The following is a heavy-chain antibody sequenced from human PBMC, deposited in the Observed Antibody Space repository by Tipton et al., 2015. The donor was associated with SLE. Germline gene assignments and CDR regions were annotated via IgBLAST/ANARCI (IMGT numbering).Heavy chain of an antibody. J-gene: IGHJ4*02. V-gene: IGHV4-38-2*01. CDR2: IFHSGST. CDR3: ARAFHEASFDY. D-gene: IGHD2/OR15-2a*01. Sequence: TLSLTCVVSGFSISSAYYWVFIRQPPGMGLEWIGSIFHSGSTYYNPSLQSRVSISVDTSKNQFSLNVHSVIAADTAVYYCARAFHEASFDYWGQGTLVTVSS. CDR1: GFSISSAYY.